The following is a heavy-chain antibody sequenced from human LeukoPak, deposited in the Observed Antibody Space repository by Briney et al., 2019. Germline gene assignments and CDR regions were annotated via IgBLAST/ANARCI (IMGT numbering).Heavy chain of an antibody. V-gene: IGHV3-23*01. CDR3: AKESLRGHSYGFDN. Sequence: HPGGTLRLSCAASGFTFSSHGMNWVRQAPGKGLEWVSGIGGSGGFITYYADSVKGRFTVSRDNSKNTLYLQMNSLRAGDTALYYCAKESLRGHSYGFDNWGQGTLVTVSS. D-gene: IGHD5-18*01. CDR1: GFTFSSHG. J-gene: IGHJ4*02. CDR2: IGGSGGFIT.